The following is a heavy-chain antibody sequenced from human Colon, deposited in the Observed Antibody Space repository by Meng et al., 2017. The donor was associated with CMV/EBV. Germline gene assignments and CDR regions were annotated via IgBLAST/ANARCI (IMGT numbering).Heavy chain of an antibody. V-gene: IGHV3-74*03. CDR2: ISRDGTIT. J-gene: IGHJ4*02. Sequence: GESLKISCAASGFTFSSDVMHWVRQAPGKGLVWVARISRDGTITTYVDSVKGRFTISRDNARNTLYLQMNSLRAEDTAVYYCARDRNWIFDYWGRGTLVTVSS. CDR3: ARDRNWIFDY. D-gene: IGHD1-1*01. CDR1: GFTFSSDV.